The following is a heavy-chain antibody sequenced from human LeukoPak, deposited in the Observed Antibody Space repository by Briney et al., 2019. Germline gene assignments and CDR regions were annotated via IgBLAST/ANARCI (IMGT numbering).Heavy chain of an antibody. Sequence: SVKVSCKASGGTFSSYAISWVRQAPGQGLEWMGGIIPIFGTASYAQKFQGRVTITADESTSTAYMELSSLRSEDTAVYFCARGGGTSGPELDYWGQGTLVTVSS. J-gene: IGHJ4*02. CDR2: IIPIFGTA. CDR1: GGTFSSYA. D-gene: IGHD3-3*01. CDR3: ARGGGTSGPELDY. V-gene: IGHV1-69*13.